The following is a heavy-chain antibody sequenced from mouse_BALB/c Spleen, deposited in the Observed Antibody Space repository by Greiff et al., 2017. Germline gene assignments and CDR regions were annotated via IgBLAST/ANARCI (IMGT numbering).Heavy chain of an antibody. V-gene: IGHV3-8*02. D-gene: IGHD2-4*01. CDR2: ISYSGST. Sequence: EVQVVESGPSLVKPSQTLSLTCSVTGDSITSGYWNWIRKFPGNKLEYMGYISYSGSTYYNPSLKSRISITRDTSKNQYYLQLNSVTTEDTATYYCARLNDYDGDFDYWGQGTTLTVSS. J-gene: IGHJ2*01. CDR1: GDSITSGY. CDR3: ARLNDYDGDFDY.